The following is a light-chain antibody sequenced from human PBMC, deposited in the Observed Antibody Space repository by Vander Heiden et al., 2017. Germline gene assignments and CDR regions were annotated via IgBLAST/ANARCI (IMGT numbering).Light chain of an antibody. J-gene: IGLJ1*01. V-gene: IGLV5-45*03. CDR2: YHSDSDF. CDR3: GIWHNSAYV. Sequence: QAVLTQPSSLSASPGASASLTCTLRSGINVGTYRIFWYQQKPGSPPRYLLRYHSDSDFHHGSGVPSRFSGSKDASTNAGILLISGLQAEDEAYYYCGIWHNSAYVFGTGTKVTGL. CDR1: SGINVGTYR.